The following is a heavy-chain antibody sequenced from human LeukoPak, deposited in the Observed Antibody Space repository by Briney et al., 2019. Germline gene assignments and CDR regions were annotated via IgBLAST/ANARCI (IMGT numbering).Heavy chain of an antibody. D-gene: IGHD6-19*01. Sequence: ASVKVSCKASGYTFTSYAMNWVRQAPGQGLEWMGWISTNTGNPTYAQGFTGRFVFSLDTSVSPAYLQISSLKAEDTAVYYCASGYSSGWYWARAFDIWGQGTMVTVSS. CDR1: GYTFTSYA. CDR2: ISTNTGNP. CDR3: ASGYSSGWYWARAFDI. V-gene: IGHV7-4-1*02. J-gene: IGHJ3*02.